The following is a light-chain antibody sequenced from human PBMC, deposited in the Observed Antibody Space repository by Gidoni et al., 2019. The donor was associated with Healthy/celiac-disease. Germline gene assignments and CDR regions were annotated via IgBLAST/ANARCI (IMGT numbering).Light chain of an antibody. J-gene: IGKJ2*01. CDR3: QQYYSTPS. CDR1: QSVLYSSNNKNY. CDR2: WAS. Sequence: IVMTPSPDSLAVSLGERATINCKSSQSVLYSSNNKNYLAWYQQKPGQPPKLLIYWASTRESGVPDRFSGSGSGTDFTLTISSLQAEDVAVYYCQQYYSTPSFGQGTKLEIK. V-gene: IGKV4-1*01.